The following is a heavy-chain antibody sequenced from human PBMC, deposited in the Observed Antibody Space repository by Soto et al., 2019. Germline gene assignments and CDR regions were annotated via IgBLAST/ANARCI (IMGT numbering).Heavy chain of an antibody. CDR3: TTDFPGVPTFKY. V-gene: IGHV3-15*01. Sequence: GGSLRLSCAASGFTFSNAWMSWVRQAPGKGLEWVGRIKSKTDGGTTDYAAPVKGRFTISRDDSKNTLYLQMNSLKTEDTAVYYCTTDFPGVPTFKYWGQGTLVTVSS. CDR2: IKSKTDGGTT. D-gene: IGHD1-1*01. CDR1: GFTFSNAW. J-gene: IGHJ4*02.